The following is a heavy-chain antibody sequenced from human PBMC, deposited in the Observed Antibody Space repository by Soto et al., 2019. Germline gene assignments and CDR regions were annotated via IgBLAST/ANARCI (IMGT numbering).Heavy chain of an antibody. CDR2: ISGSGIST. Sequence: GGSLRLSCAASGFTFSTYPMSWVRQAPGKGLEWVSGISGSGISTYYTDSVKGRFTISRDNSKNKVFLQMNSLRAEDTAVYFCARGSGSSWSDCFDYWGQGAMVTVSS. CDR3: ARGSGSSWSDCFDY. J-gene: IGHJ4*02. CDR1: GFTFSTYP. D-gene: IGHD6-13*01. V-gene: IGHV3-23*01.